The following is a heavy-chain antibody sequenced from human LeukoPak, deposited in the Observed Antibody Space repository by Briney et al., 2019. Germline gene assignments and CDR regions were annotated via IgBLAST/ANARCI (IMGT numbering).Heavy chain of an antibody. CDR2: IYYSGST. CDR3: ARFSPAITIFHTRDWFGP. D-gene: IGHD3-3*01. V-gene: IGHV4-59*01. J-gene: IGHJ5*02. Sequence: SETLSLTCTVSGGSLSSYYWSWIRLPPGKGLEWIGYIYYSGSTNYNPSLKSRVTISVDTSKNQFSLKLSSVTAADTAVYYCARFSPAITIFHTRDWFGPWGQGTLVTVSS. CDR1: GGSLSSYY.